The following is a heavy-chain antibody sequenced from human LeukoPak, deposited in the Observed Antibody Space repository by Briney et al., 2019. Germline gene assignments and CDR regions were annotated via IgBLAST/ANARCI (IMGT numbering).Heavy chain of an antibody. J-gene: IGHJ3*02. CDR2: IYTSGST. CDR3: AREEVPMVRGGAFDI. CDR1: GGSISSYY. D-gene: IGHD3-10*01. Sequence: PSETLSLTCTVSGGSISSYYWSWIRQPAGKGLEWIGRIYTSGSTNYSPSLKSRVTISADWSTNQFSLNLSSVTAADTAVYYCAREEVPMVRGGAFDIWGQGTMVSVSS. V-gene: IGHV4-4*07.